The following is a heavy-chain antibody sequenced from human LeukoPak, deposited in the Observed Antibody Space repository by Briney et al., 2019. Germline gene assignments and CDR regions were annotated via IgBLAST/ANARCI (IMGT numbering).Heavy chain of an antibody. V-gene: IGHV3-30*04. Sequence: GRSLRLSCAASGFDFSSYVMHWVRQAPGMGLEWVAVISHDGSNRYYADSVKGRFTISRDNSVNTLDLQMNSLGGEDTAMYYCVRDISGEKSFDYWGQGTLVTVSS. CDR1: GFDFSSYV. D-gene: IGHD3-10*01. CDR3: VRDISGEKSFDY. J-gene: IGHJ4*02. CDR2: ISHDGSNR.